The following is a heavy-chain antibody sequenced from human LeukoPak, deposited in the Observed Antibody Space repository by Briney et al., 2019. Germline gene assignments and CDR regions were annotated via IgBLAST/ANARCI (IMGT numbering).Heavy chain of an antibody. V-gene: IGHV3-23*01. D-gene: IGHD2-2*01. CDR3: ARGATRATRHFDV. CDR1: GFTFSSYS. CDR2: IAGNNSPT. J-gene: IGHJ2*01. Sequence: PGGSLRLSCVASGFTFSSYSLAWVRQTPGKGLAWVSIIAGNNSPTFYADSVEGRFTISRDNSKNMGYLQMNSLRVEDSGVYFCARGATRATRHFDVWGRGTLVTVFS.